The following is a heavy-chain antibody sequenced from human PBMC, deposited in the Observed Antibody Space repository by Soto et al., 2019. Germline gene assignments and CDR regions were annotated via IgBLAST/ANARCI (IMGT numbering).Heavy chain of an antibody. Sequence: QVQLVESGGGVVQPGRSLRLSCAASGFTFSSHAMHRVRQAPGKGLEWVAVIWYDGSKKYYADSVKGRFTVARDDSKNTLSLQMNSLRVEDTAVYYCARDPGYSGFDFDYWGQGTLVTVSS. V-gene: IGHV3-33*01. CDR2: IWYDGSKK. J-gene: IGHJ4*02. D-gene: IGHD5-12*01. CDR3: ARDPGYSGFDFDY. CDR1: GFTFSSHA.